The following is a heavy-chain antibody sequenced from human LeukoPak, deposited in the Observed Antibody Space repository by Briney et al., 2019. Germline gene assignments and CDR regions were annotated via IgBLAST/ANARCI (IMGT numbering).Heavy chain of an antibody. CDR1: GFTFSSYS. D-gene: IGHD5-18*01. V-gene: IGHV3-21*01. CDR2: ISSSSSYI. Sequence: GGSLRLSCAASGFTFSSYSMNWVRQAPGKGLEWVSSISSSSSYIYYADSVKGRFTISRDNAKNSLYLQMNSLRAEDTAVYYCARDLEDVDTAMVLDYWGQGTLVTVSS. J-gene: IGHJ4*02. CDR3: ARDLEDVDTAMVLDY.